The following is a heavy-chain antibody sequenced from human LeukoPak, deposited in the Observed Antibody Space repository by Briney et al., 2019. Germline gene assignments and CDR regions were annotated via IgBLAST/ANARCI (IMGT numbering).Heavy chain of an antibody. V-gene: IGHV3-21*01. CDR3: VRDFNY. CDR1: GFTFSTSD. J-gene: IGHJ4*02. Sequence: GGSLRLSCAASGFTFSTSDMILVRQAPGKGLEWVSTITRSSSHIYYVGSVKGRFSISRDNAKNSLYLQMNSLRVEDTARYYCVRDFNYWGQGTLVTVSS. CDR2: ITRSSSHI.